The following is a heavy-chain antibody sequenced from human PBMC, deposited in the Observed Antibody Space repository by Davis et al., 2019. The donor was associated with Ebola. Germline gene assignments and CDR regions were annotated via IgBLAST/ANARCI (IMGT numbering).Heavy chain of an antibody. Sequence: GESLKISCAASGFTFSSYWMHWVRHSPRRGPEWVSRINPDGTNIGYADFVKGRFTISRDNTKNTLYVQMNGLGADDTALYYCASSVWPHTLAHWGQGTPVTVSS. CDR1: GFTFSSYW. CDR3: ASSVWPHTLAH. D-gene: IGHD6-19*01. CDR2: INPDGTNI. V-gene: IGHV3-74*01. J-gene: IGHJ4*02.